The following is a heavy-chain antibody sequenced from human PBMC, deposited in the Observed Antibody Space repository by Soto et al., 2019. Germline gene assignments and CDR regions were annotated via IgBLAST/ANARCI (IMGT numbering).Heavy chain of an antibody. V-gene: IGHV3-7*04. CDR2: IRQDGSEK. CDR1: GFTFSSNW. D-gene: IGHD2-15*01. Sequence: EVQLVESGGNLVQPGGSLRLSCVGSGFTFSSNWMTWVRQAPGKGLEWVGNIRQDGSEKNYVDSVKGRFTISRDNAKNSLNWQINSLRAEDTAVYYCARKIVEARGASYFDYWAREPWSPSPQ. J-gene: IGHJ4*02. CDR3: ARKIVEARGASYFDY.